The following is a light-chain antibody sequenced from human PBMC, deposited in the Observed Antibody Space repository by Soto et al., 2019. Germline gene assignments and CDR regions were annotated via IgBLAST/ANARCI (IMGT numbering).Light chain of an antibody. V-gene: IGLV2-14*01. J-gene: IGLJ2*01. CDR3: SSYTSSSTVV. CDR2: DVS. Sequence: QSALTQPASVSGSPGQSITISCTGTSSDVGGYNYVSWYQQHPGKAPTLMIYDVSNRPSGVSNRFSGSKSGNTASLTISGLQADDDADYYCSSYTSSSTVVFGGGTKLTVL. CDR1: SSDVGGYNY.